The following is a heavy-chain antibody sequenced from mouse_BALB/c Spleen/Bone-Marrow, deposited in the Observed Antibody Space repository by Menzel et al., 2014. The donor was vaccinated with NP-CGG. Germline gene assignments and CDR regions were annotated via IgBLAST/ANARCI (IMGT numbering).Heavy chain of an antibody. CDR3: ARRDDGYCNFVY. Sequence: EVELKESGRDFVQPGGSRKLSCAASGFTFSSFGMHWVRQAPEKGLEWVAYISRASSTIYYADTVKGRFTISRDKPKNTLFLQMTSQMSEDTAMYYCARRDDGYCNFVYWGEGT. CDR2: ISRASSTI. J-gene: IGHJ3*01. V-gene: IGHV5-17*02. CDR1: GFTFSSFG. D-gene: IGHD2-3*01.